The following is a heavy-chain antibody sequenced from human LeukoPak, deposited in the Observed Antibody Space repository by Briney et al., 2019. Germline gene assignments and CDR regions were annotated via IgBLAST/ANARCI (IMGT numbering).Heavy chain of an antibody. CDR1: GFTFSSYG. J-gene: IGHJ4*02. CDR3: ARDSSDSSGYFDY. CDR2: IWYDGSNK. D-gene: IGHD3-22*01. V-gene: IGHV3-33*01. Sequence: PGGSLRLSCAASGFTFSSYGMHWVRQAPGKGLEWVAVIWYDGSNKYYADSVKGRFTISRDNSKNTLYLQMNSLRAKDTAVYYCARDSSDSSGYFDYWGQGTLVTVSS.